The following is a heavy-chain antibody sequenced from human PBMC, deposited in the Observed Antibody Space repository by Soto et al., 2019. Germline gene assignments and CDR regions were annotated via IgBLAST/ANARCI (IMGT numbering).Heavy chain of an antibody. V-gene: IGHV5-51*01. CDR1: GYSFTSYW. Sequence: PGESLKISCKGSGYSFTSYWIGWVRQMPGEGLEWMGIIYPGDSDTRYSPSFQGQVTISADKSISTAYLQWSSLKASDTAMYYCARHEDGYNSFASMDVWGQGTTVTVSS. CDR3: ARHEDGYNSFASMDV. CDR2: IYPGDSDT. J-gene: IGHJ6*02. D-gene: IGHD5-12*01.